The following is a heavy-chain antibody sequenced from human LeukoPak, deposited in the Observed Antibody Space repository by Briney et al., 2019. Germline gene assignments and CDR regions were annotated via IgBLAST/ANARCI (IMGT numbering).Heavy chain of an antibody. CDR2: IYYSGST. V-gene: IGHV4-61*01. D-gene: IGHD5-18*01. Sequence: SETLSLTCTVSGGSVSGGSYYWSWIRQPPGKGLEWIGYIYYSGSTNYNPSLKSRVTISVDTSKNQFSLKLSSVTAADTAVYYCARSGYSYGYFPAFDYWGQGTLVTVSS. CDR1: GGSVSGGSYY. CDR3: ARSGYSYGYFPAFDY. J-gene: IGHJ4*02.